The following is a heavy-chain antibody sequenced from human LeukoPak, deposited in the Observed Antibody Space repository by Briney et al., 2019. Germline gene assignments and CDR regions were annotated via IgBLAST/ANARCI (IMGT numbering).Heavy chain of an antibody. V-gene: IGHV1-18*01. CDR1: GYTFTSYG. Sequence: ASVKVSCKASGYTFTSYGVTWVRQAPGQGLEWMGWISAYNGNTNYAQNLQGRVTMTTDTSTSTAYMELRSLRSEDTAVYYCGTVAVGATDYFDYWGQGTLVTVSS. J-gene: IGHJ4*02. CDR3: GTVAVGATDYFDY. D-gene: IGHD1-26*01. CDR2: ISAYNGNT.